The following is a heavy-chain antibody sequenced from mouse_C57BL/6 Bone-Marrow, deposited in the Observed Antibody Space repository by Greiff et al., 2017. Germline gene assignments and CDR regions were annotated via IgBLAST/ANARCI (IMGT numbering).Heavy chain of an antibody. J-gene: IGHJ4*01. CDR2: IWAGGST. Sequence: VQLQESGPGLVAPSQSLSITCTVSGFSLTSYGVHWVRQPPGKGLAWLGVIWAGGSTNYNSALMSRLSISKDNSKSQVFLKMNSLQTDDTAMYYCARGRGNHYAMDYWGQGTSVTVSS. CDR3: ARGRGNHYAMDY. V-gene: IGHV2-9*02. CDR1: GFSLTSYG.